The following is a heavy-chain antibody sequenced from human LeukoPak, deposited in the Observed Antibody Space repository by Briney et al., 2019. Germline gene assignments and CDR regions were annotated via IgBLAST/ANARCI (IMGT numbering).Heavy chain of an antibody. CDR1: GGTFSSYA. D-gene: IGHD2-15*01. CDR3: ARLVAASAGFDY. CDR2: VIPIFGTA. Sequence: SVKVSCKASGGTFSSYAISWVRQAPGQGLEWMGRVIPIFGTANYAQKFQGRVTITTDESTSTAYMELSSLRSEDTAVYYCARLVAASAGFDYWGQGTLVTVSS. V-gene: IGHV1-69*05. J-gene: IGHJ4*02.